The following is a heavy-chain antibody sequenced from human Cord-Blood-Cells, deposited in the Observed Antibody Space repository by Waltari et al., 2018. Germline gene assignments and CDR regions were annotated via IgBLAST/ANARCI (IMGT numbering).Heavy chain of an antibody. CDR3: ARGILSGYDFDY. CDR2: IKQDGSEK. J-gene: IGHJ4*02. D-gene: IGHD5-12*01. V-gene: IGHV3-7*01. CDR1: GFTFSSYW. Sequence: EVQLVESGGGLVQPGGSLRLSCAASGFTFSSYWMTWGRQAPGKGLEWVANIKQDGSEKYYVDSVKGRFTISRDNAKNSLYLQMNSLRAEDTAVYYCARGILSGYDFDYWGQGTLVTVSS.